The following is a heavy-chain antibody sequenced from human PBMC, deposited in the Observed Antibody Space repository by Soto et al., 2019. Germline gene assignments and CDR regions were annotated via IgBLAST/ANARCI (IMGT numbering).Heavy chain of an antibody. D-gene: IGHD2-2*01. CDR3: TRSAYMDV. CDR1: GFTFGGYA. V-gene: IGHV3-23*01. CDR2: ISHSGSTT. Sequence: GGSLRLSCAASGFTFGGYAMSWVRQAPGRGLEWVSGISHSGSTTYYADSVKGRFTISRDNSKNTLYLQMDSLRAEDTAVYYATRSAYMDVWGTGTTVTVSS. J-gene: IGHJ6*03.